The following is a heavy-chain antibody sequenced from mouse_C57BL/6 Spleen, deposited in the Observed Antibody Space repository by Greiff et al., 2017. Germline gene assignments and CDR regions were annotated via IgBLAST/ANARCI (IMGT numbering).Heavy chain of an antibody. CDR3: ARHWDYYGSIEDYSAMDY. CDR1: GFTFSSYG. J-gene: IGHJ4*01. CDR2: ISSGGSYT. Sequence: EVQGVESGGDLVKPGGSLKLSCAASGFTFSSYGMSWVRQTPDKRLEWVATISSGGSYTYYPDSVKGRFTISRDNAKNTLYLQISSLKSEDTAMYYCARHWDYYGSIEDYSAMDYWGQGTSVTVSS. V-gene: IGHV5-6*01. D-gene: IGHD1-1*01.